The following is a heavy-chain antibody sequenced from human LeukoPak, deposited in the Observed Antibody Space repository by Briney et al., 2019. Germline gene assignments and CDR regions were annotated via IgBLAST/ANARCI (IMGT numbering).Heavy chain of an antibody. J-gene: IGHJ4*02. D-gene: IGHD5-24*01. CDR3: ASGVGGGDGYKRVDY. V-gene: IGHV3-23*01. CDR1: GFTFSSYA. Sequence: GSLRLSXAASGFTFSSYAMSWVRQAPGKGLEWVSAISGSGGSTYYADSVKGRFTISRDNSKNTLYLQMNSLRAEDTAVYYCASGVGGGDGYKRVDYWGQGTLVTVSS. CDR2: ISGSGGST.